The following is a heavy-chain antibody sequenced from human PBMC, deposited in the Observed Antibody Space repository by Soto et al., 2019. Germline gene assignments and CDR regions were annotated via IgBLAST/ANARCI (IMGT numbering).Heavy chain of an antibody. V-gene: IGHV4-59*02. D-gene: IGHD3-10*01. Sequence: TLSLTSTVSGGSVSSYYWSWIRQPPGKGLEWIGYIYYSGSTNYNPSLKSRVTISVDTSKNQFSLKLSSVTAADTAVYYCAREVLLWFGESTNWFDPWGQGTLVTVSS. CDR3: AREVLLWFGESTNWFDP. CDR2: IYYSGST. CDR1: GGSVSSYY. J-gene: IGHJ5*02.